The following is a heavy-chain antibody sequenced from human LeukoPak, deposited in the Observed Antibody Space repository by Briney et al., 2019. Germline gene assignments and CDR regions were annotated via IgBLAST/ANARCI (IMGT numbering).Heavy chain of an antibody. Sequence: SVEVSCKPSGGTFGSYAISWVRQAPGQGLEWVGGIIPLFGAPLYAQKFQGRVTITADERTSTVYMDLSSLRSDDTAVYYCARDEEKAAGSLWGQGTPVIVSS. V-gene: IGHV1-69*13. CDR2: IIPLFGAP. J-gene: IGHJ4*02. D-gene: IGHD6-13*01. CDR1: GGTFGSYA. CDR3: ARDEEKAAGSL.